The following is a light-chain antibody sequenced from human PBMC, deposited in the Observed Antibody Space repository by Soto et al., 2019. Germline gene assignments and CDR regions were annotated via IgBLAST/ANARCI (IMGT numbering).Light chain of an antibody. Sequence: DLQMTQSPSTLSASIGDTVTITCRASQRISTWLAWYQQKPGKAPKLLIYEASTLETGVPSRFSGSGSGTEFTLTISSLQSEDSAIYYCQQYNHWPPITFGQGTRLEIK. J-gene: IGKJ5*01. V-gene: IGKV1-5*03. CDR1: QRISTW. CDR3: QQYNHWPPIT. CDR2: EAS.